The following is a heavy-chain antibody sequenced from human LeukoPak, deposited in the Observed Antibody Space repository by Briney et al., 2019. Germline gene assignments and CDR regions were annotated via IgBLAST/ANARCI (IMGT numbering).Heavy chain of an antibody. CDR3: ARAGIVATSDAFDI. V-gene: IGHV3-48*03. CDR2: ISSSGVTI. Sequence: PGGSLRLSCAASGLAFRSYDMNWVRQVPGKGLEWVSYISSSGVTIFYADSVKGRFTISRDNAKNSLYLQMNSLRAEDTAVYYCARAGIVATSDAFDIWGQGTMVTVSS. D-gene: IGHD5-12*01. CDR1: GLAFRSYD. J-gene: IGHJ3*02.